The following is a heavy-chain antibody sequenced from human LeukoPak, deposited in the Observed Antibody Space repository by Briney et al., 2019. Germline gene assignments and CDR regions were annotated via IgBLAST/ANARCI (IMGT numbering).Heavy chain of an antibody. Sequence: SQTLSLTCDISGDSVSSNSAAWNWITQSPSRGLEWLGRTYYRSKWYNDYALSVKSRITISPDTSKNQFSLQLNSVTPDDTAVYYCAKGVGATTGPFDYWGQGTLVTVSS. J-gene: IGHJ4*02. CDR2: TYYRSKWYN. CDR3: AKGVGATTGPFDY. CDR1: GDSVSSNSAA. V-gene: IGHV6-1*01. D-gene: IGHD1-26*01.